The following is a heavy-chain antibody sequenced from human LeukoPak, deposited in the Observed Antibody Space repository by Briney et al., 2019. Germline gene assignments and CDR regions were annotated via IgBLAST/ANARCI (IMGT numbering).Heavy chain of an antibody. D-gene: IGHD3-22*01. CDR2: IIPIFGTA. CDR1: GGTFSSYA. V-gene: IGHV1-69*05. CDR3: ARGYYDSSGYSIWFDP. Sequence: ASVKVSCKASGGTFSSYAISWVRQAPGQGLEWMGGIIPIFGTANYAQKFQGRVTMTRDTSTSTVYMELSSLRSEDTAVYYCARGYYDSSGYSIWFDPWGQGTLVTVSS. J-gene: IGHJ5*02.